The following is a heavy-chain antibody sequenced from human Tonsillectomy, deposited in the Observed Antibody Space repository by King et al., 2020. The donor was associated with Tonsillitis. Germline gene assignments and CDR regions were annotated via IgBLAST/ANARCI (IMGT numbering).Heavy chain of an antibody. CDR1: GYTFTSYG. V-gene: IGHV1-18*01. D-gene: IGHD6-19*01. J-gene: IGHJ4*02. CDR3: ARDDSSGWYFGLDY. Sequence: QLVQSGAEVKKPGASVKVSCKASGYTFTSYGISWVRQAPGQGLEWMGWISAYNDYTNYAQKFQGRVTMTTDTSTSTAYMELRSLRSDDTAVYYCARDDSSGWYFGLDYWGQGTLVTVSS. CDR2: ISAYNDYT.